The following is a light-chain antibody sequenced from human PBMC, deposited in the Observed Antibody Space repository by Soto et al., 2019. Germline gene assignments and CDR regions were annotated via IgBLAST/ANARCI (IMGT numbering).Light chain of an antibody. CDR2: EVT. Sequence: QSALTQPPSASGSPGQSVTISCTGTSSDVGGYNFVSWYQQHPGKAPKLIIYEVTKRPSGVPDRFSGSKSGNTASLTVSGLQAEDEADYYCSSYTSSSTRVFGTGTKVTVL. V-gene: IGLV2-8*01. CDR3: SSYTSSSTRV. CDR1: SSDVGGYNF. J-gene: IGLJ1*01.